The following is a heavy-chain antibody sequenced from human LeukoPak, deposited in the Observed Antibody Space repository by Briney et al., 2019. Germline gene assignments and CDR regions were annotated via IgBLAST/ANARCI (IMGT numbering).Heavy chain of an antibody. D-gene: IGHD3-10*01. V-gene: IGHV3-21*01. Sequence: GGSLRLSCAASGFTFSSYSMNWVRQAPGKGLEWVSSISSGSSYIYYADSVKGRFTISRDNAKNSLYLQMNSLRAEDTAVYYCARDPISITVGDYWGQGTLVTVSS. CDR2: ISSGSSYI. CDR3: ARDPISITVGDY. CDR1: GFTFSSYS. J-gene: IGHJ4*02.